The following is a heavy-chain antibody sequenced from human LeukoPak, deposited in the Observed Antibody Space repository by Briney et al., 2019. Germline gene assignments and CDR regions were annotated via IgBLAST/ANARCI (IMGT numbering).Heavy chain of an antibody. CDR3: AGTRKTFLAAGAVAKD. CDR2: ISSDGSEI. Sequence: KPGGSLRLSCAASGFTFSSYSMSWVRQAPGKGLEWVSSISSDGSEIYYADSVKGRFTISRDNAKKSLYLQMNSLRAADEAVYYCAGTRKTFLAAGAVAKDWGQGTLVTVSS. D-gene: IGHD6-19*01. V-gene: IGHV3-21*01. J-gene: IGHJ4*02. CDR1: GFTFSSYS.